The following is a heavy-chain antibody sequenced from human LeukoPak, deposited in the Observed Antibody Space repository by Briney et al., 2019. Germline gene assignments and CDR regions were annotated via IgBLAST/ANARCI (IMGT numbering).Heavy chain of an antibody. J-gene: IGHJ4*02. V-gene: IGHV3-48*03. CDR2: ISSSGSTI. Sequence: GGSLRLSCAASGFTFSSYEMNWVRQAPGKGLEWVSYISSSGSTIYYADSVKGRFTISRDNAKNSLYLQMNSLRAEDTAVYYCATTYCSSTSCPLGDFDYWGQGTLVTVSS. D-gene: IGHD2-2*01. CDR3: ATTYCSSTSCPLGDFDY. CDR1: GFTFSSYE.